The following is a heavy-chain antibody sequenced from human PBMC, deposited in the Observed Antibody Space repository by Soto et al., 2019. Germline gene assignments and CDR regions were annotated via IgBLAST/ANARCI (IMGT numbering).Heavy chain of an antibody. CDR1: GGSFSGYY. CDR2: INHSGST. CDR3: ARGERYCSSTSCYAGSLGSSWSFYY. J-gene: IGHJ4*02. D-gene: IGHD2-2*01. Sequence: QVQLQQWGAGLLKPSETLSLTCAVYGGSFSGYYWSWIRQPPGKGLEWIGEINHSGSTNYNPSLKSRVTISVDTSKNQFSLKLSSVTAADTAVYYCARGERYCSSTSCYAGSLGSSWSFYYWGQGTLVTVSS. V-gene: IGHV4-34*01.